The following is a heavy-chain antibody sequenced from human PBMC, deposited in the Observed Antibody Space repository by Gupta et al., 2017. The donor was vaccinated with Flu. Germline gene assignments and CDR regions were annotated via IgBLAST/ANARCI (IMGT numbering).Heavy chain of an antibody. J-gene: IGHJ6*03. D-gene: IGHD6-13*01. CDR3: GRGVIAAAGAVVFDYYVDV. CDR2: IDHSGNT. V-gene: IGHV4-34*01. Sequence: RQSPGKGLEWIGEIDHSGNTNYNSSLESRVTISVDTSKNQFSLQLNSVTAADTAVYYCGRGVIAAAGAVVFDYYVDVWGKGTTVTVSS.